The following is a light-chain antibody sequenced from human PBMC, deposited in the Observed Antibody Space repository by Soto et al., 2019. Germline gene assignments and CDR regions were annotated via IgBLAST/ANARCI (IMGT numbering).Light chain of an antibody. V-gene: IGKV3-11*01. J-gene: IGKJ1*01. CDR3: QQRSNWLWT. Sequence: EIVLTQSPGTLSLSPVERATLSFRASQSVSNNYLAWYQQKPGQAPRLLIYDASNRATGIPARFSGSGSGTDFTLTISSLEPEDFAVYYCQQRSNWLWTFGQGTKVDIK. CDR1: QSVSNNY. CDR2: DAS.